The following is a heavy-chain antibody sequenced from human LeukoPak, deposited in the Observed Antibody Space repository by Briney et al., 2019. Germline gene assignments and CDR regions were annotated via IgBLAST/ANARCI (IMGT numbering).Heavy chain of an antibody. J-gene: IGHJ4*02. CDR1: GGTFSSYA. D-gene: IGHD6-19*01. CDR2: IIPIFGTA. V-gene: IGHV1-69*05. Sequence: GAPVKVSCKASGGTFSSYAISWVRQAPGQGLEWMGGIIPIFGTANYAQKFQGRVTITTDESTSTAYMELSSLRSEDTAVYYCARGALTVAGTGFDYWGQGTLVTVSS. CDR3: ARGALTVAGTGFDY.